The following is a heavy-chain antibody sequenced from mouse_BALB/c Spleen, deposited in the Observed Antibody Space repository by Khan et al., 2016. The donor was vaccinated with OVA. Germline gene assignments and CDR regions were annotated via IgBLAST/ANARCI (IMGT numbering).Heavy chain of an antibody. V-gene: IGHV2-2*02. CDR2: IWSGGTT. J-gene: IGHJ4*01. CDR3: ASPLYYFGYAMDY. Sequence: VQLQESGPGLVQPSQSLSITCTVSGLSLTNYGIHWVRQSPGRGLEWLGVIWSGGTTDYNAPFISRLSIIKDNSKSQVFFKMNSLQANDTAIYXSASPLYYFGYAMDYCGQGTSVTVSS. D-gene: IGHD1-1*01. CDR1: GLSLTNYG.